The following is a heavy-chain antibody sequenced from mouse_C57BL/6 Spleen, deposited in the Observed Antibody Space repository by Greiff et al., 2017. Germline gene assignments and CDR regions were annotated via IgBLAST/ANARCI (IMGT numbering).Heavy chain of an antibody. CDR2: IYPGDGDT. CDR3: AKTHYYAMDY. Sequence: VQLQHSGPELVKPGASVKISCKASGYAFSSSWMNWVKQRPGKGLEWIGRIYPGDGDTNYNGKFKGKATLTADKSSSTAYMQLSSLTSEDSAVYFCAKTHYYAMDYWGQGTSVTVSS. V-gene: IGHV1-82*01. CDR1: GYAFSSSW. J-gene: IGHJ4*01.